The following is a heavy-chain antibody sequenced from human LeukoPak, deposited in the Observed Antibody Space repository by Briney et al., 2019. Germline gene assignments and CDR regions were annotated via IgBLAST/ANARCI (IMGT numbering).Heavy chain of an antibody. CDR1: GFTFSSYW. CDR3: VRDKGDYYFDY. CDR2: IKSDESST. V-gene: IGHV3-74*01. J-gene: IGHJ4*02. D-gene: IGHD2-21*02. Sequence: GGSLRLSCAASGFTFSSYWMHWVRQPPGKGLVWVSRIKSDESSTDYADSVKGRFTISRDNAKNTLYLQMSSLRAEDTAVYYCVRDKGDYYFDYWGLGALVTVSS.